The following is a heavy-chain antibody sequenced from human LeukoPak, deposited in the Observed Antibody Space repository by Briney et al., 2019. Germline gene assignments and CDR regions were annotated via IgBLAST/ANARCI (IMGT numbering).Heavy chain of an antibody. Sequence: GGSLRLSCAASGFTVSSNYMSWVRRAPGKGLEWVSVIYSGGSTYYADSVKGRFTISRDNSKNTLYLQMNSLRAEDTAVYYCAKDPNSYPDYWGQGTLVTVSS. D-gene: IGHD5-18*01. CDR3: AKDPNSYPDY. CDR1: GFTVSSNY. V-gene: IGHV3-66*01. J-gene: IGHJ4*02. CDR2: IYSGGST.